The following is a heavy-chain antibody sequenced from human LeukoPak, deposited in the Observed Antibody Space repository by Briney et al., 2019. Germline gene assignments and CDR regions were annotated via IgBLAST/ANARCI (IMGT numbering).Heavy chain of an antibody. Sequence: IPSETLSLTCTVSGGSISSSSYYWGWIRQPPGKGLEWIGSIYYSGSTYYNPSLKSRVTISVDTSRNQFSLKLSSVTAADTAVYYCARLAGSVRGVSVLGYWGQGTLVTVSS. D-gene: IGHD3-10*01. V-gene: IGHV4-39*01. CDR2: IYYSGST. CDR3: ARLAGSVRGVSVLGY. J-gene: IGHJ4*02. CDR1: GGSISSSSYY.